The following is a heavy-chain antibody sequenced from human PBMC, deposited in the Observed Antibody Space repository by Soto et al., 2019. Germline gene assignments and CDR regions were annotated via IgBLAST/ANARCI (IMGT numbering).Heavy chain of an antibody. CDR1: GFTFSSYW. CDR2: IKQDGSEK. CDR3: ARALGYCSSTSCYNFDY. Sequence: GGSLRLSCAASGFTFSSYWMSWVRQAPGKGLEWVANIKQDGSEKYYVDSVKGRFTISRDNAKNSLYLQMNSLRAEDTAVYYCARALGYCSSTSCYNFDYWGQGTLVTVS. J-gene: IGHJ4*02. V-gene: IGHV3-7*04. D-gene: IGHD2-2*02.